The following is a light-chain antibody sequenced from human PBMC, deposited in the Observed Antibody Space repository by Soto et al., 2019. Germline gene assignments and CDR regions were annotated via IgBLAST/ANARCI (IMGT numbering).Light chain of an antibody. J-gene: IGKJ1*01. V-gene: IGKV3-15*01. CDR1: QSLDSN. CDR3: QQYNNWPWT. CDR2: GAS. Sequence: EIVMTQSPATLSVSPGERATLSCMASQSLDSNLAWYQQKPGQAPRLLIYGASTRATGIPARFSGSESGTEFTLTISSLQSEDFAVYYCQQYNNWPWTFGRGTKVEIK.